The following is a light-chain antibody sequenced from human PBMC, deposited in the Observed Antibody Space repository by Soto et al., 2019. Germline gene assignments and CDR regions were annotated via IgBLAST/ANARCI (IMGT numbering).Light chain of an antibody. CDR3: QQYSSFVT. J-gene: IGKJ4*01. V-gene: IGKV1-5*03. CDR2: KAS. CDR1: QSINSW. Sequence: DIQMTQSPSTLSACVGDRVTITCRASQSINSWLAWYQQKPGKAPNLLISKASSLQSGVPSRFSGSGSGTEFTFTINSLQPDDFATYYCQQYSSFVTFGGGTKVEI.